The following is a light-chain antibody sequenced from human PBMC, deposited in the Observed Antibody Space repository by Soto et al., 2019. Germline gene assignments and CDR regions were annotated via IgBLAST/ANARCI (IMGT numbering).Light chain of an antibody. CDR3: SSYAGSSYV. CDR2: EVS. CDR1: SSDVGGYNY. J-gene: IGLJ1*01. V-gene: IGLV2-8*01. Sequence: QSALTQPPSASGSPGQSVTISCTGTSSDVGGYNYVPWYQQHPGKAPKLMIYEVSKRPSGVPDRFSGSKSGNTASLTVSGLQAEDEADYYCSSYAGSSYVFGTGTKVTVL.